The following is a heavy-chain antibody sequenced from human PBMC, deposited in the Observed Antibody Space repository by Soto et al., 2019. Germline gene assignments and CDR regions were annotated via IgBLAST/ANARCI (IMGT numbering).Heavy chain of an antibody. CDR1: GDSISTYY. D-gene: IGHD2-21*01. J-gene: IGHJ5*02. V-gene: IGHV4-59*12. Sequence: SETLSLTCTVSGDSISTYYWSWIRQSPGKGLEWIGFIYNSGSTNYNPSLKSRVTISVDTSKNQFSLKVNSVTAADTAVYYCARRAVVAVTGSLDNWLNPWGQGILVTVPS. CDR2: IYNSGST. CDR3: ARRAVVAVTGSLDNWLNP.